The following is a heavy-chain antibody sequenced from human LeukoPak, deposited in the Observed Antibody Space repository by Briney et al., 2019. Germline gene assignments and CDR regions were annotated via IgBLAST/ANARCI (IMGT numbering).Heavy chain of an antibody. CDR1: GFSLSTSGMC. V-gene: IGHV2-70*11. D-gene: IGHD3-10*01. J-gene: IGHJ3*02. Sequence: SGPTLVNPPQTLILTCTFSGFSLSTSGMCVSWIRQPPGKALEWLARIDWDDDKYYSTSLKTRLTISKDTSKNQVVLTMTNMDPVDTATYYCARTLGGVQDAFDIWGQGTMVTVSS. CDR3: ARTLGGVQDAFDI. CDR2: IDWDDDK.